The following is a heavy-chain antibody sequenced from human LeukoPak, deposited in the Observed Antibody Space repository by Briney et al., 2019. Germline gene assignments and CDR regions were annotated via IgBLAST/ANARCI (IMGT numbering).Heavy chain of an antibody. V-gene: IGHV3-21*01. CDR3: ARESGRYCSGAGCYAFDY. J-gene: IGHJ4*02. CDR1: GFTFSSYT. D-gene: IGHD2-15*01. Sequence: TGGSLRLSCAASGFTFSSYTMHWIRQAPGKGLEWVSSISGSNSYIFYADSVKGRFTVSRDNAKDSLYLQMNSLRAEDTAVYYCARESGRYCSGAGCYAFDYWGQGTLVTVSS. CDR2: ISGSNSYI.